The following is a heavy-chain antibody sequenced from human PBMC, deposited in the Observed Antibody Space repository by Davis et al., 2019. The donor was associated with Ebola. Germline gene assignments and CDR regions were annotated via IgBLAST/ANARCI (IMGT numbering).Heavy chain of an antibody. J-gene: IGHJ6*04. V-gene: IGHV3-30*18. CDR2: ISYDGSNK. CDR1: GFIFRNYV. D-gene: IGHD3-3*01. Sequence: LSLTCETSGFIFRNYVMSWVRQAPGKGLEWVAVISYDGSNKYYADSVKGRFTISRDNSKNTLYLQMNSLRAEDTAVYYCAKSGLSFGVVKYHYGMDVWGKGTTVTVSS. CDR3: AKSGLSFGVVKYHYGMDV.